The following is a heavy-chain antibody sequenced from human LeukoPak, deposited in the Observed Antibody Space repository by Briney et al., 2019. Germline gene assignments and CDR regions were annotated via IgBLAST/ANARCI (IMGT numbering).Heavy chain of an antibody. D-gene: IGHD1-26*01. CDR1: GFTFSSYA. V-gene: IGHV3-23*01. CDR3: AKDHTKRIVGATYFFDC. CDR2: ISGSGGST. J-gene: IGHJ4*02. Sequence: GGSLRLSCAASGFTFSSYAMSWVRQAPGKGLEWVSAISGSGGSTYYADSVKGRFTISRDNSKNTLYLQMNSLRAEDTAVYYCAKDHTKRIVGATYFFDCGGEGTLVTVSA.